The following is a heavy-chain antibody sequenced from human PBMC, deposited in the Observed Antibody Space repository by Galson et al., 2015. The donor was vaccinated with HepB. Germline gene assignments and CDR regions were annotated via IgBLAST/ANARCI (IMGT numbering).Heavy chain of an antibody. CDR2: INPSGGST. J-gene: IGHJ3*02. V-gene: IGHV1-46*03. Sequence: SVKVSCKASGYTFTSYYMHWVRQAPGQGLEWMGIINPSGGSTSYAQKFQGRVTMTRDTSTSTVYMELSSLRSEDTAVCYCARDLNYDSSGSAFDIWGQGTMVTVSS. D-gene: IGHD3-22*01. CDR1: GYTFTSYY. CDR3: ARDLNYDSSGSAFDI.